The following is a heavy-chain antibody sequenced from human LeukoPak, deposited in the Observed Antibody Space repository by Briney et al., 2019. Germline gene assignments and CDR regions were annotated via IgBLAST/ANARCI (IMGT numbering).Heavy chain of an antibody. CDR1: GFTFSSYG. D-gene: IGHD1-26*01. J-gene: IGHJ4*02. CDR2: IRYDESNK. Sequence: GGSLRLSCAASGFTFSSYGMHWVRQAPGKGLEWVAFIRYDESNKYYADSVKGRFTISRDNSKNTLYLQMNSLRAEDTAVYYCAKDSRFLIVGALYWGQGTLVTVSS. V-gene: IGHV3-30*02. CDR3: AKDSRFLIVGALY.